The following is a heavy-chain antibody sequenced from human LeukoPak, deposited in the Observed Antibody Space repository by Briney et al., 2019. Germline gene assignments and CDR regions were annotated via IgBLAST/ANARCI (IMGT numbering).Heavy chain of an antibody. CDR3: ARGASITIFGVVKY. CDR1: GYTFTGYY. V-gene: IGHV1-2*02. D-gene: IGHD3-3*01. J-gene: IGHJ4*02. Sequence: ASVKVSCKASGYTFTGYYMHWVRQAPGQGLEWMGWINPSSGGTNYAQKFQGRVTMTRDTSISTAYMELSRLRSDDTAVYYCARGASITIFGVVKYWGQGTLVTVSS. CDR2: INPSSGGT.